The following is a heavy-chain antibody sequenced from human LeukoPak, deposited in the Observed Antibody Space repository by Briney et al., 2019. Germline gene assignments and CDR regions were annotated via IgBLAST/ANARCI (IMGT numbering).Heavy chain of an antibody. D-gene: IGHD1-20*01. CDR3: GRVTSDDAFDI. V-gene: IGHV1-2*02. CDR1: GYTFTSYD. J-gene: IGHJ3*02. CDR2: VNPNSGGT. Sequence: ASVKVSCKASGYTFTSYDINWVRQAPGQGLEWMGWVNPNSGGTNYAQKFQGRVTMTRDTSISTAYMELSRLRSDDTAVYYCGRVTSDDAFDIWGQGTMVTVSS.